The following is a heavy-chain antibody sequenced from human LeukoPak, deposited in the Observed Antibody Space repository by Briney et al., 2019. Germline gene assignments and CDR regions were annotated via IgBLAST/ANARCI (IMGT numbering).Heavy chain of an antibody. CDR2: INPNSGGT. V-gene: IGHV1-2*02. CDR3: ARDGPFLGYCSSTSCYGVGNWFDP. CDR1: GYTFTSYY. D-gene: IGHD2-2*01. J-gene: IGHJ5*02. Sequence: ASVKVSCKASGYTFTSYYMHWVRQAPGQGLEWMGIINPNSGGTNYAQKFQGRVTMTRDTSISTAYMELSRLRSDDTAVYYCARDGPFLGYCSSTSCYGVGNWFDPWGQGTLVTVSS.